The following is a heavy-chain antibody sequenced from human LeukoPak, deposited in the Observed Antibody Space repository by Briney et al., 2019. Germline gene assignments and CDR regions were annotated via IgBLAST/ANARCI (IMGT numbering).Heavy chain of an antibody. CDR3: ARDVLHRIHYDSSAYYPGSSY. J-gene: IGHJ4*02. CDR2: ISAYNAYT. CDR1: GYTFTSYG. V-gene: IGHV1-18*01. D-gene: IGHD3-22*01. Sequence: ASVKVSCKASGYTFTSYGITWVRQAPGQGLEWMGWISAYNAYTYYAQKLQGRVTMTTDTSTSTAYMELRSLRSDDAAVYYCARDVLHRIHYDSSAYYPGSSYWGQGTLVTVSS.